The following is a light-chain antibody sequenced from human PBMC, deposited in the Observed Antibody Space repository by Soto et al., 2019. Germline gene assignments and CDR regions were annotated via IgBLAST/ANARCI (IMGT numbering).Light chain of an antibody. CDR1: SSNIGSNT. V-gene: IGLV1-44*01. CDR3: AAWDDSLNGVV. Sequence: QSVLTQPPSASGTPGQRVTISCSGSSSNIGSNTVNWYQQHPGTAPKLLIYSNNQRPSGVPDRFSGSKSGTSASRAISGLRSEYEADYYCAAWDDSLNGVVFGGGTKLTV. J-gene: IGLJ2*01. CDR2: SNN.